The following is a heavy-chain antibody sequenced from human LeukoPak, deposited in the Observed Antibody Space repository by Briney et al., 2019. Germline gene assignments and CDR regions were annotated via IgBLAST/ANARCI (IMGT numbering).Heavy chain of an antibody. Sequence: SGPGLVKPSQTLSLTCAISGDSVSSNSAAWNWIRQSPWRGLEWLGRTYYRSKWYNDYELSMKSRITFNPDTSKNQVTLQLNSVTPEDTAVYYCARDGWGYYFDYWGQGTLVTVSS. CDR2: TYYRSKWYN. D-gene: IGHD6-19*01. J-gene: IGHJ4*02. V-gene: IGHV6-1*01. CDR3: ARDGWGYYFDY. CDR1: GDSVSSNSAA.